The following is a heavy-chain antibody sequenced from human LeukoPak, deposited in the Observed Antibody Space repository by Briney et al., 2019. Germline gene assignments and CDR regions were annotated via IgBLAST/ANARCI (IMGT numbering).Heavy chain of an antibody. CDR3: ARSDPQLAFDY. J-gene: IGHJ4*02. CDR2: TYTSGST. V-gene: IGHV4-4*07. CDR1: GGSISSYY. D-gene: IGHD2-2*01. Sequence: SQTLSLTCTVSGGSISSYYWSWIRQPAGKGLEWIGRTYTSGSTNYNPSLKSRVTMSVDTSKNQFSLKLSSVTAADTAVYYCARSDPQLAFDYWGQGTLVTVSS.